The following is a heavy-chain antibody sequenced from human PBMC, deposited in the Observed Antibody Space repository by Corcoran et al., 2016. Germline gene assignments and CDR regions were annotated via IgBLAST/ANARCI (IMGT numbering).Heavy chain of an antibody. Sequence: QVQLVQSGAEVKKPGSSVKVSCKASGGTFSSYAISWVRQAPGQGLEWMGGIIPIFGTANYAQKFQGRVTITADESTSRAYMELSSLSSEDTAMYYCARKDTAMVKDYYYYGMDGWGQRTTVTVSS. J-gene: IGHJ6*02. CDR3: ARKDTAMVKDYYYYGMDG. CDR1: GGTFSSYA. V-gene: IGHV1-69*01. CDR2: IIPIFGTA. D-gene: IGHD5-18*01.